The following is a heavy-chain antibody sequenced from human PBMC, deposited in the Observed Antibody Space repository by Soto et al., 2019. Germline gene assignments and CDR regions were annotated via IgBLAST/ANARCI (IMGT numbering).Heavy chain of an antibody. V-gene: IGHV1-2*04. CDR1: GYTFTGYY. CDR2: INPNSGGT. CDR3: ARTLVVPAAMNRESVAVAGYFDY. Sequence: ASVKVSCKASGYTFTGYYMHWVRQAPGQGLEWMGWINPNSGGTNYAQKFQGWVTMTRDTSISTAYMELSRLRSDDTAVYYCARTLVVPAAMNRESVAVAGYFDYWGQGTLVTVSS. D-gene: IGHD2-2*01. J-gene: IGHJ4*02.